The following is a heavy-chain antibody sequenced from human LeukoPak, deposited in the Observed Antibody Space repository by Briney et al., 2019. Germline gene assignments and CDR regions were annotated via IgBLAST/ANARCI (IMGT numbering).Heavy chain of an antibody. V-gene: IGHV1-69*05. CDR1: GGTFSSYA. Sequence: VKVSCKASGGTFSSYAISWVRQAPGQGLEWMGGIIPIFGTANYAQKLQGRVTMTTDTSTSTAYMELRSLRSDDTAVYYCARDGYYADAFDIWGQGTMVTVSS. CDR3: ARDGYYADAFDI. D-gene: IGHD2/OR15-2a*01. CDR2: IIPIFGTA. J-gene: IGHJ3*02.